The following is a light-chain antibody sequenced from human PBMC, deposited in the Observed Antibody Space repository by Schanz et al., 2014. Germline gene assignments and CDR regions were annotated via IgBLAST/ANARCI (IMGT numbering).Light chain of an antibody. CDR2: GAS. Sequence: EIVLSQSPGTLSLSPGERATLSCRATESITSSHLAWYQQKPGQAPRLLIYGASSRATGIPDRFSGSESGTDFSLTISRLEPEDLAVYYCQQFAGSPPIMYTFGQGTKLEIK. V-gene: IGKV3-20*01. CDR3: QQFAGSPPIMYT. CDR1: ESITSSH. J-gene: IGKJ2*01.